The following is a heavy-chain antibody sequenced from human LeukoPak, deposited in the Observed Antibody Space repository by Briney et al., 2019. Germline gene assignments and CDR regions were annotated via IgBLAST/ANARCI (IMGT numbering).Heavy chain of an antibody. CDR1: GFTFSNYC. D-gene: IGHD1-26*01. Sequence: GGSLRLSCAASGFTFSNYCMNWVRQAPGKGLEWVSSISSSSSYIYYADSVKGRFTISRDNAKNSLYLQMNSLRAEDTAVYYCARDMYSGSQLGMDVWGQGTTVTVSS. V-gene: IGHV3-21*01. CDR2: ISSSSSYI. CDR3: ARDMYSGSQLGMDV. J-gene: IGHJ6*02.